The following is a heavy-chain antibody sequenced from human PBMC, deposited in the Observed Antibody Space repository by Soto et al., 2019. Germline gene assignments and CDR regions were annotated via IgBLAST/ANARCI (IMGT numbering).Heavy chain of an antibody. J-gene: IGHJ3*02. CDR3: AKFHGVTTSCHWRDAFDI. CDR1: GFTFSNYC. Sequence: GGSLRLSCAASGFTFSNYCMHWVRQAPGKGLEWVAVISYDGSEQYYADSVKGRFNISRDNSKNTLYLQMISLRPEDMAMYYCAKFHGVTTSCHWRDAFDIWDRGTMVSVSS. V-gene: IGHV3-30*18. CDR2: ISYDGSEQ. D-gene: IGHD2-2*01.